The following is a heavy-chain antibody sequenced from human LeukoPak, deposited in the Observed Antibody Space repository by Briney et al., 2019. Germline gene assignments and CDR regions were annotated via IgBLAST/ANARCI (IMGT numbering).Heavy chain of an antibody. D-gene: IGHD4-11*01. CDR1: GGSFSGYY. CDR2: INHSGST. V-gene: IGHV4-34*01. Sequence: PSETLSLTCAVYGGSFSGYYWSWIRQPPGKGLEWTGEINHSGSTNYNPSLKSRVTISVDTSKNQFSLKLSSVTAADTAVYYCARRLLLQQGIDYWGQGTLVTVSS. CDR3: ARRLLLQQGIDY. J-gene: IGHJ4*02.